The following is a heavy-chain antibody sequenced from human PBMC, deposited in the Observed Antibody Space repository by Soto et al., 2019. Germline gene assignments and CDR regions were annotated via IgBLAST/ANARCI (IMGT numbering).Heavy chain of an antibody. V-gene: IGHV4-4*07. CDR1: GGSISYYY. J-gene: IGHJ3*02. CDR2: RYNSGST. Sequence: SETLSLTCTVSGGSISYYYWIWIRQPAGKGLEWLGRRYNSGSTKYNPSLKSRVSMSVDTSKNQFSLNLTSVTAADTAFYYCARDRITMANDAFDIWGQGTMVTVSS. D-gene: IGHD3-10*01. CDR3: ARDRITMANDAFDI.